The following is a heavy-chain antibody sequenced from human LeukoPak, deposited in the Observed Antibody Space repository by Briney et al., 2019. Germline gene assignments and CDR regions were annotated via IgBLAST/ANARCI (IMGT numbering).Heavy chain of an antibody. J-gene: IGHJ4*02. Sequence: PGGSLRLSCAASGFTFSSYWMHWVRQAPGKGLEWVSSISSSSSYIYYADSVKGRFTISRDNAKNSLYLQMNSLRAEDTAVYYCARRGYYYDSSGYFWGQGTLVTVSS. CDR3: ARRGYYYDSSGYF. CDR2: ISSSSSYI. V-gene: IGHV3-21*01. D-gene: IGHD3-22*01. CDR1: GFTFSSYW.